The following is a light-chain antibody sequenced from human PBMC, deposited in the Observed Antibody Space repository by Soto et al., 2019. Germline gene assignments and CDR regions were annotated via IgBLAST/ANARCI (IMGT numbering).Light chain of an antibody. CDR3: SSYAGSNNFV. V-gene: IGLV2-8*01. CDR1: SSDVGAYNF. CDR2: EVS. J-gene: IGLJ7*01. Sequence: QSVLTQPPSASGFPGQSVTISCTGTSSDVGAYNFVSWYQQHPGKAPKLMIFEVSKRPSGVPDRFSGSKSGNTASLTVSGLQAEDEADYYCSSYAGSNNFVFGTGTQLTVL.